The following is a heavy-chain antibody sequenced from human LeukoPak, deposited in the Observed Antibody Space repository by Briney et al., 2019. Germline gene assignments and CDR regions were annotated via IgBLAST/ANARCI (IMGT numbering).Heavy chain of an antibody. Sequence: GASVKVSCKASGYTFTSYYMHWVRQAPGQGLEWMGWINPNSGGTNYAQKFQGRVTTTRDTSISTAYMELSRLRSDDTAVYYCARDPDTYYCGGDCYNGFDYWGQGTLVTVSS. CDR2: INPNSGGT. CDR3: ARDPDTYYCGGDCYNGFDY. D-gene: IGHD2-21*02. V-gene: IGHV1-2*02. CDR1: GYTFTSYY. J-gene: IGHJ4*02.